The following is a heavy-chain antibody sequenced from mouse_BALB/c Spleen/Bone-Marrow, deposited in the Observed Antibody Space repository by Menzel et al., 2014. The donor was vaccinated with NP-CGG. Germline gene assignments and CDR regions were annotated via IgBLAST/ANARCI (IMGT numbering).Heavy chain of an antibody. J-gene: IGHJ4*01. CDR3: AREATYAMDY. CDR1: GFNIKDTY. CDR2: TDPANGNT. Sequence: EVMLVESGAELVKPGASVKLSCTASGFNIKDTYMHWVKQRPEQGLEWIGRTDPANGNTKYDPKFQGKATITADTTSNTAYLQLSSLTSEDTAVYYCAREATYAMDYWGQGTSVTVSS. D-gene: IGHD3-2*02. V-gene: IGHV14-3*02.